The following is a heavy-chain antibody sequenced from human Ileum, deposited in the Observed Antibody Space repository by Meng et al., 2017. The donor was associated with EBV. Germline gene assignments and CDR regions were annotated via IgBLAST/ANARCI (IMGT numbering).Heavy chain of an antibody. CDR3: ARRASQGVDP. J-gene: IGHJ5*02. CDR1: GYSFVAYA. CDR2: INTLNGHT. Sequence: QVQHVQSGTDVNKPGASVKLSCETSGYSFVAYAIHWVRQAPGQGLEWMGWINTLNGHTEYSQKFQGSVTITSDTSASTVYMELHSLRSQDTAVYYCARRASQGVDPWGQGTLVTVSS. V-gene: IGHV1-3*04.